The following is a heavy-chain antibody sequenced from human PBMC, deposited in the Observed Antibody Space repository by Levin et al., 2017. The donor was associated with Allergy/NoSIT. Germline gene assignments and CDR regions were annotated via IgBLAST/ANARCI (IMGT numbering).Heavy chain of an antibody. CDR3: ARDAGSTSGLGN. CDR1: GYTFTDYY. V-gene: IGHV1-2*02. D-gene: IGHD1-1*01. Sequence: GESLKISCEASGYTFTDYYLHWVRQAPGLGLEWMGWIRPSTGDTAYAPKFQGRVTLTRDTSTSTAYMTLSELRSDDTAVYYCARDAGSTSGLGNWGQGTPISVSS. J-gene: IGHJ4*02. CDR2: IRPSTGDT.